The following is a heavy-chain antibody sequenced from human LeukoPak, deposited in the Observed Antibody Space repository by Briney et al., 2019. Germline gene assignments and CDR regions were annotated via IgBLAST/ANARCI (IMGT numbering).Heavy chain of an antibody. CDR2: IYYSGST. Sequence: PSETLSLTRTVSGGSISSYYWSWIRQPPGKGLEWIGYIYYSGSTNYNPSLKSRVTISVDTSKNQFSLKLSSVTAADTAVYYCARDYCRGGSCYPSYFDYWGQGTLVTVSS. CDR3: ARDYCRGGSCYPSYFDY. D-gene: IGHD2-15*01. J-gene: IGHJ4*02. CDR1: GGSISSYY. V-gene: IGHV4-59*01.